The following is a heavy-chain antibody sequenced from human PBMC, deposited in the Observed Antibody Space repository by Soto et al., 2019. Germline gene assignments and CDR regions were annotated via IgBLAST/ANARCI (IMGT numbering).Heavy chain of an antibody. CDR2: IYYSGST. D-gene: IGHD2-21*02. Sequence: SETLSLTCTVSGGSISTFYGRWIRQPPEKGLEWIGYIYYSGSTNYNPSLQSRVTISVDTSKNQFSLKLSSVTAADTAVYYCARGEYCGGDCYLGDFDYWGQGTLVTVSS. CDR1: GGSISTFY. CDR3: ARGEYCGGDCYLGDFDY. V-gene: IGHV4-59*01. J-gene: IGHJ4*02.